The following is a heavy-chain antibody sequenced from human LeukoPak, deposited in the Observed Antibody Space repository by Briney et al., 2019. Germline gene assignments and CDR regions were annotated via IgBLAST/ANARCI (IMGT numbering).Heavy chain of an antibody. CDR2: IYYSGST. CDR1: GGSISSSRYY. D-gene: IGHD2-21*02. CDR3: ASVSGVVTAIPYNWFDP. V-gene: IGHV4-39*07. Sequence: DPSETLSLTCTVSGGSISSSRYYWGWLRQPPGKGLEWIGSIYYSGSTYYNRSLKSRVTISVDTSKNQFSLKLSSVTAADTAVYYCASVSGVVTAIPYNWFDPWGQGTLVTVSS. J-gene: IGHJ5*02.